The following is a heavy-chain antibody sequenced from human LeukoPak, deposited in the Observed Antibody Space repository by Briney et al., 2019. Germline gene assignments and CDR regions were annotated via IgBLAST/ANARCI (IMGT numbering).Heavy chain of an antibody. CDR1: GFTFSDYW. V-gene: IGHV3-7*01. D-gene: IGHD1-1*01. CDR3: ARSPTRRCDY. J-gene: IGHJ4*02. CDR2: IKWDGTET. Sequence: PGPSLRLSCAASGFTFSDYWMSWVRQLPGKGMEWVDCIKWDGTETYYVDSVKGRFTISRDDAKNSLYLQMNRLRVEDTAIYYCARSPTRRCDYWGQGTLVTVSS.